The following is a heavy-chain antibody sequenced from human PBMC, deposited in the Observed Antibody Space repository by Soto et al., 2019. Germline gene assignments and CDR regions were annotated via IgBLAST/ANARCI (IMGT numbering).Heavy chain of an antibody. Sequence: EVQLLESGGGLVQPGGSLRLSCAASGFTFSSYAMSWVRQAPGKGLEWVSAISGSGGSTYYADSVKGRFTISRDNSKNTLYLQMSSLRAEDTAVYYCAKDDATYYDFWSGYYRGAFDIWGQGTMVTVSS. V-gene: IGHV3-23*01. CDR2: ISGSGGST. D-gene: IGHD3-3*01. CDR3: AKDDATYYDFWSGYYRGAFDI. J-gene: IGHJ3*02. CDR1: GFTFSSYA.